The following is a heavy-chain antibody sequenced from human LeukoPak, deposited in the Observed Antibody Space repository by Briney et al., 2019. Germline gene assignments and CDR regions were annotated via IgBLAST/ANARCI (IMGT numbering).Heavy chain of an antibody. V-gene: IGHV3-30*04. CDR3: AREGDSSSWLGYMDV. CDR1: GFTFSSYA. D-gene: IGHD6-13*01. Sequence: GGSLRLSCAASGFTFSSYAMHWVRQAPGKGLEWVAVISYDGSNKYYADSVKGRFTISRDNSKDTLYLQMNSLRAEDMAVYYCAREGDSSSWLGYMDVWGKGTTVTVSS. J-gene: IGHJ6*03. CDR2: ISYDGSNK.